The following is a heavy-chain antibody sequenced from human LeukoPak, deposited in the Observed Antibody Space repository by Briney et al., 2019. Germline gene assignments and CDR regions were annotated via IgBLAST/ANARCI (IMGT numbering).Heavy chain of an antibody. V-gene: IGHV3-53*01. Sequence: GGSLRLSCAASGFTVGSNYMSWVRQAPGKGLEWVSVTYSNGRTYYADSVKGRFTISRDISKNTLYLQMNSLRAEDTAVYYCARVLSGRGSLYDYYYYMDVWGKGTTVTISS. CDR3: ARVLSGRGSLYDYYYYMDV. J-gene: IGHJ6*03. CDR1: GFTVGSNY. CDR2: TYSNGRT. D-gene: IGHD3-10*01.